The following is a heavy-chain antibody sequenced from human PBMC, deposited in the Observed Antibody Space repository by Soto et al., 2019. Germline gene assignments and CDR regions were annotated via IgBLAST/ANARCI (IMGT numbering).Heavy chain of an antibody. CDR3: ARSGSYPYYYYGMDV. Sequence: PSETLSLTCTVSGGSISSSSYYWGWIRQPPGKGLEWIGSIYYSGSTYYNPSLKSRVTISVDTSKNQFSLKLSSVTAADTAVYYCARSGSYPYYYYGMDVWGQGTTVTVSS. D-gene: IGHD3-3*01. J-gene: IGHJ6*02. V-gene: IGHV4-39*01. CDR1: GGSISSSSYY. CDR2: IYYSGST.